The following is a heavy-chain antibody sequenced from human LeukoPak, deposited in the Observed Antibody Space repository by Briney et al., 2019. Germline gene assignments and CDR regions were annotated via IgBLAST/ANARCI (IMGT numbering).Heavy chain of an antibody. J-gene: IGHJ3*02. CDR3: ARDPAAPGAFDI. Sequence: SVKVSCKASGGTFSSYAIRWVRQAPGQGLEWMGRIIPIFGTANYAQKFQGRVTITTDESTSTAYMELSSLRSEDTAVYYCARDPAAPGAFDIWGQGTMVTVSS. CDR1: GGTFSSYA. CDR2: IIPIFGTA. V-gene: IGHV1-69*05. D-gene: IGHD2-15*01.